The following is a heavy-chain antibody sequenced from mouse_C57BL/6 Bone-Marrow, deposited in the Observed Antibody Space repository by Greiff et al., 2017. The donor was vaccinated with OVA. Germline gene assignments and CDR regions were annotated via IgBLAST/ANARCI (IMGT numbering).Heavy chain of an antibody. Sequence: LVESGAELVRPGTSVKMSCKASGYTFTNYWIGWAKQRPGHGLEWIGDIYPGGGYTNYNEKFKGKATLTADKSSSTAYMQFSSLTSEDSAIYYCARYGYDYNWYFDVWGTGTTVTVSS. V-gene: IGHV1-63*01. CDR2: IYPGGGYT. D-gene: IGHD2-4*01. CDR1: GYTFTNYW. J-gene: IGHJ1*03. CDR3: ARYGYDYNWYFDV.